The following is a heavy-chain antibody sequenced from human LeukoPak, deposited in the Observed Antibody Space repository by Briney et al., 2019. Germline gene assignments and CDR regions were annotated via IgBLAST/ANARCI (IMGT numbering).Heavy chain of an antibody. Sequence: GRSLRLSCAASGFTFSSYGMHWVRQAPGKGLEWVAVISYDGSNKYYADSVKGRFTISRDNSKNTLYLQMNSLRAEDTAVYYCARGSAWERGSYDYWGQGTLVTVSS. J-gene: IGHJ4*02. V-gene: IGHV3-30*03. CDR2: ISYDGSNK. CDR1: GFTFSSYG. CDR3: ARGSAWERGSYDY. D-gene: IGHD1-26*01.